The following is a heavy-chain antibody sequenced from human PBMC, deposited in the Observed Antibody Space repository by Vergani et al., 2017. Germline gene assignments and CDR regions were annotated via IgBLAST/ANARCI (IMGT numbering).Heavy chain of an antibody. Sequence: QVQLVESGGGVVQPGRSLRLSCAASGFTFSSYGMHWVRQAPGKGLEWVAVISYDGSNKYYADSVKGRFTISRDNSKNTLYLQMNSLRAEDTAVYYCAKVLNQYYYDSSGWDFDYWGQGTLVTVSS. D-gene: IGHD3-22*01. J-gene: IGHJ4*02. CDR2: ISYDGSNK. CDR3: AKVLNQYYYDSSGWDFDY. V-gene: IGHV3-30*18. CDR1: GFTFSSYG.